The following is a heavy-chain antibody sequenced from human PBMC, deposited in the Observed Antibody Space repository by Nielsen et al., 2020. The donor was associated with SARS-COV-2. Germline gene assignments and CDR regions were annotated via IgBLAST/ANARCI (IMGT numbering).Heavy chain of an antibody. J-gene: IGHJ4*02. V-gene: IGHV1-3*01. D-gene: IGHD3-10*01. Sequence: ASVKVSCKASGYTFTSYAMHWVRQAPGQRLEWMGWINAGNGNTKYSQKFQGRVTTTRDTSASTAYMEPSSLRSEDTAVYYCARDSMVRGVIAYWGQGTLVTVSS. CDR3: ARDSMVRGVIAY. CDR1: GYTFTSYA. CDR2: INAGNGNT.